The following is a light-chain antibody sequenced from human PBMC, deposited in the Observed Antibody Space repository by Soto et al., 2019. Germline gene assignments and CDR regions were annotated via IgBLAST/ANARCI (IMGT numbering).Light chain of an antibody. Sequence: DIVLTQSPATLSLSPGERATLACRASQSVSSYLAWDQQKPGQAPRRLIYEASNRATGIPARFSGSGSGTDFTLTISSLEPEDFAVYYCQQRSNWLALTFGGGTKVDIK. CDR2: EAS. J-gene: IGKJ4*01. CDR1: QSVSSY. V-gene: IGKV3-11*01. CDR3: QQRSNWLALT.